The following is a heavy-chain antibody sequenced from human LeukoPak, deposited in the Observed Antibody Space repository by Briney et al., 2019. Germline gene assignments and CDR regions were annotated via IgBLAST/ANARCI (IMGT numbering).Heavy chain of an antibody. CDR3: ARDHCSGGSCHIDY. CDR2: IYYSGST. D-gene: IGHD2-15*01. V-gene: IGHV4-59*01. CDR1: GGSISSYY. J-gene: IGHJ4*02. Sequence: SETLSLTCTVSGGSISSYYWSWLRQPPGKGLEWIGYIYYSGSTNYNPSLKSRVTISVDTSKNQFSLKLSSVTAADTAVYYCARDHCSGGSCHIDYWGQGTLVTVSS.